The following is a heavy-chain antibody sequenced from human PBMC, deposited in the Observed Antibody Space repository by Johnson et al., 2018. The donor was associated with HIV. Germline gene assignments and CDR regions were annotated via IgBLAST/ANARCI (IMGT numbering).Heavy chain of an antibody. CDR2: ISYDGRKK. J-gene: IGHJ3*01. D-gene: IGHD5-12*01. V-gene: IGHV3-30*04. CDR1: GLSLSNYP. CDR3: AGGDDAGC. Sequence: QVQLVESGGGVVQPGRSLRLSCAASGLSLSNYPMHWVRQAPGKGLEWVAVISYDGRKKYYADSVKGRFTISRDISKNTMYLQMSGLRPEDTAVYYCAGGDDAGCWGQGTMIAV.